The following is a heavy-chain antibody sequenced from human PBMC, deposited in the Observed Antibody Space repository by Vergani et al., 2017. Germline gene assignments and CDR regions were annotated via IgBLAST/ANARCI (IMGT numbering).Heavy chain of an antibody. CDR3: VRERAPFDAFDV. Sequence: QVQLVESGGGVVQPGRSLRLSCAASGFRFSSYGMNWVRQAPGKGLEWVAVIWYDGSNKYYADSVKGRFTISRDNSQNTVNLQMDSLRAEDTAVYHCVRERAPFDAFDVWGQGTMVTVSS. CDR1: GFRFSSYG. V-gene: IGHV3-33*01. J-gene: IGHJ3*01. CDR2: IWYDGSNK.